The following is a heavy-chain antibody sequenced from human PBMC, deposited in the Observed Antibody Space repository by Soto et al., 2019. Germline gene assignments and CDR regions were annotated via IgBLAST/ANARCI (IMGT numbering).Heavy chain of an antibody. Sequence: PSETLSLTCTVSGGSISSGGYYWSWIRQHPGKGLEWIGYIYYSGSTYYNPSLESRVTISVDTSKNQFSLKLSSVTAADTAVYYCARDLTPPKYYDFWSGYSTGWFDPWGQGTLVTVSS. D-gene: IGHD3-3*01. CDR1: GGSISSGGYY. CDR3: ARDLTPPKYYDFWSGYSTGWFDP. CDR2: IYYSGST. J-gene: IGHJ5*02. V-gene: IGHV4-31*03.